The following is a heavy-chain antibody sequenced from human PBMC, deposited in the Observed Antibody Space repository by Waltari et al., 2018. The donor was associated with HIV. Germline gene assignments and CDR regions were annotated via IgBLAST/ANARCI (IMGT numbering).Heavy chain of an antibody. CDR1: GPTHRSDW. V-gene: IGHV3-7*01. Sequence: VQLVESGGGLVQPGGSLRLPCEATGPTHRSDWMTWVRQAQGKGLEWVANIKEDGSEKWYVDSVKGRFTISRDNAKNSVYLQMNSLRAEDTAVYYCARSRSDAFDLWGQGTMVTVSS. CDR3: ARSRSDAFDL. J-gene: IGHJ3*01. CDR2: IKEDGSEK.